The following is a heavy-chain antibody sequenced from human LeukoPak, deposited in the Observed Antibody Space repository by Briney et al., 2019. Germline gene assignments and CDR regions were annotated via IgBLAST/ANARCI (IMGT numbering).Heavy chain of an antibody. Sequence: GGSLRLSCAASGFTFTSYWMSWVRQAPGKGLEWVANIKQDGSEKYYVDSVKGRFTISRDNAKNSLYLQMNSLRAEDTAVYYCARALWGIVVVPAAPDYWAREPWSPSPQ. CDR2: IKQDGSEK. D-gene: IGHD2-2*01. J-gene: IGHJ4*02. CDR1: GFTFTSYW. V-gene: IGHV3-7*01. CDR3: ARALWGIVVVPAAPDY.